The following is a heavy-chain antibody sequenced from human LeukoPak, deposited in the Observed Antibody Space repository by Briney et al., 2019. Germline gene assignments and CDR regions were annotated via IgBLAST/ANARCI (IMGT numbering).Heavy chain of an antibody. Sequence: SATLSLTCTVSGGSISSSSYYWGWIRQPPGKGLDWIGSIYYSGSTYYNPSLKRRVTISVDTSKKQFSLQLNSLTAEDTAVYYCARKPTSMVTVVWFAPWGQGNRIPVSS. V-gene: IGHV4-39*01. CDR3: ARKPTSMVTVVWFAP. D-gene: IGHD5-18*01. J-gene: IGHJ5*02. CDR1: GGSISSSSYY. CDR2: IYYSGST.